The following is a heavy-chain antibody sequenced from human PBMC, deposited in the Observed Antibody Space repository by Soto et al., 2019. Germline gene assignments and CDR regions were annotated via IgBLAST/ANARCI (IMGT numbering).Heavy chain of an antibody. CDR2: INAGNGNT. D-gene: IGHD4-4*01. J-gene: IGHJ6*03. CDR1: GYTFTSYA. Sequence: ASVKVSCKASGYTFTSYAMHWVRQAPGQRLEWMGWINAGNGNTKYSQKFQGRVTITRDTSASTAYMELSSLRSEDTAVYYCARVNSNRYYYYYYMDVWGKGTTVTVSS. CDR3: ARVNSNRYYYYYYMDV. V-gene: IGHV1-3*01.